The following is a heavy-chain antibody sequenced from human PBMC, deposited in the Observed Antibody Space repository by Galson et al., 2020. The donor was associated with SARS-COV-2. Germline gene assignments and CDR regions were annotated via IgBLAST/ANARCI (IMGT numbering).Heavy chain of an antibody. CDR3: ARAHYDSSGYGGFDY. CDR1: GGSISSGGYY. J-gene: IGHJ4*02. V-gene: IGHV4-31*03. D-gene: IGHD3-22*01. CDR2: IYYSGST. Sequence: SETLSLTCTVSGGSISSGGYYWSWIRQHPGKGLEWIGYIYYSGSTYYNPSLKSRVTISVDTSKNQFSLKLSSVTAADTAVYYCARAHYDSSGYGGFDYWGQGTLVTVCS.